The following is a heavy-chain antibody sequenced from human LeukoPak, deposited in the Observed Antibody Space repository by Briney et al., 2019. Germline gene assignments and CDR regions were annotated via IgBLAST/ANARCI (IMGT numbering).Heavy chain of an antibody. CDR1: GITFSGNW. D-gene: IGHD3/OR15-3a*01. J-gene: IGHJ4*02. CDR3: ARDRDWSLDY. Sequence: PGGSLRLSCADSGITFSGNWMSWVRQAPGKGLEWVAHIKPDGSEKYYVDSVRGRFTISRDNAENSLYLEMNSLRAEDTAVYYCARDRDWSLDYWGQGTLVTVSS. CDR2: IKPDGSEK. V-gene: IGHV3-7*05.